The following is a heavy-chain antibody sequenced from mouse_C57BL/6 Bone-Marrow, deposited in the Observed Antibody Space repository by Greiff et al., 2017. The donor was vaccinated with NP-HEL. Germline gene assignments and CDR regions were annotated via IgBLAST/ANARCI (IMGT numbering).Heavy chain of an antibody. V-gene: IGHV14-2*01. Sequence: VQLKQSGAELVKPGASVKLSCTASGFNITDYYMHWVKQRTEQGLEWIGRIDPEDGETKYAPKFQGKATITADTSSNTAYLQLSSLTSEDTAVYYCARNYGSSYWYFDVWGTGTTVTVSS. D-gene: IGHD1-1*01. J-gene: IGHJ1*03. CDR2: IDPEDGET. CDR3: ARNYGSSYWYFDV. CDR1: GFNITDYY.